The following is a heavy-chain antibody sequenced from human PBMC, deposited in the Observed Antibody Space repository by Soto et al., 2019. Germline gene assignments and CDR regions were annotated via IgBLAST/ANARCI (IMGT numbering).Heavy chain of an antibody. D-gene: IGHD3-10*01. J-gene: IGHJ4*02. CDR3: ARGVTLVRGVIHTPYFDY. CDR2: IYYSGST. Sequence: SETLSLTCTVSGGSISSGGYYWSWIRQHPGKGLEWIGYIYYSGSTCYNPSLKSRVTISVDTSKNQFSLKLSSVTAADTAVYYCARGVTLVRGVIHTPYFDYWGQGALVTVSS. V-gene: IGHV4-31*03. CDR1: GGSISSGGYY.